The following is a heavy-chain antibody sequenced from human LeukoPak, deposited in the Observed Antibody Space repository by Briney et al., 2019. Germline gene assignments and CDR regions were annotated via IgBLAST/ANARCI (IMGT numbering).Heavy chain of an antibody. J-gene: IGHJ4*02. V-gene: IGHV3-30-3*01. D-gene: IGHD1-7*01. Sequence: GRSLRLSCAASGSTFSSYAMHWVRQAPGKGLEWVAVISYDGSNKYYADSVKGRFTISRDNSKNTLYLQMNSLRAEDTAVYYCAREDWNYDGYFDYWGQGTLVTVSS. CDR3: AREDWNYDGYFDY. CDR1: GSTFSSYA. CDR2: ISYDGSNK.